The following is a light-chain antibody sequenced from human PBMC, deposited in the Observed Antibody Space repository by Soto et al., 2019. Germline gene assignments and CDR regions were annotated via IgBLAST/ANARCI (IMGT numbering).Light chain of an antibody. J-gene: IGLJ1*01. CDR3: CSSGSSPSCV. CDR1: SSTVGSSKL. CDR2: DGN. V-gene: IGLV2-23*01. Sequence: AMTQPSPVSGTHDQSNTIPCAGTSSTVGSSKLVSWYQQHPCKAPYLMILDGNMRPSGVSNGFPRSKTGNTASLTISGLKVEDEADYSCCSSGSSPSCVFGTGTKVTVL.